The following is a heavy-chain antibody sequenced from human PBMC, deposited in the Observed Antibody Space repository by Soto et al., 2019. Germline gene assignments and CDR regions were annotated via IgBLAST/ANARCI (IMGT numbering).Heavy chain of an antibody. CDR2: IIPIFGTA. CDR1: GGSFISYA. D-gene: IGHD2-2*01. Sequence: VKVSCQASGGSFISYAIICVRQAPGEGLEWMGGIIPIFGTANYAQKFQGRVTITADESTSTAYMELSSLRSEDTAVYYCAREPPEYRSTTSCYSPLDVWGQGTTVTVSS. V-gene: IGHV1-69*13. CDR3: AREPPEYRSTTSCYSPLDV. J-gene: IGHJ6*02.